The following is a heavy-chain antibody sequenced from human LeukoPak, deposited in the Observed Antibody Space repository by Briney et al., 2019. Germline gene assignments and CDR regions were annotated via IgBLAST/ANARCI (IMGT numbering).Heavy chain of an antibody. V-gene: IGHV3-13*01. Sequence: GGSLRLSCAASGFTFGSYDIHWVRQVTGKGLEWVSAIGIAGDTYYLDSVKGRFTISRDNSKNTLYLQMNSLRAEDTAVYYCAKDLDREWEPTHIDYWGQGTLVTVSS. CDR2: IGIAGDT. J-gene: IGHJ4*02. CDR1: GFTFGSYD. D-gene: IGHD1-26*01. CDR3: AKDLDREWEPTHIDY.